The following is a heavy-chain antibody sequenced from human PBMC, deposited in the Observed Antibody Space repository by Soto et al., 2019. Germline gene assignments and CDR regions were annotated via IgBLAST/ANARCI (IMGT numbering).Heavy chain of an antibody. Sequence: ASVKVSCKASGYTFISYGISWVRQAPGQGLEWMGWISGYNGNTKYSQKFQGRVTITRDTSASTAYMELSSLRSEDTAVYYCARGPGGPDGPGDYWGQGTLVTVSS. J-gene: IGHJ4*02. V-gene: IGHV1-18*01. D-gene: IGHD2-15*01. CDR2: ISGYNGNT. CDR1: GYTFISYG. CDR3: ARGPGGPDGPGDY.